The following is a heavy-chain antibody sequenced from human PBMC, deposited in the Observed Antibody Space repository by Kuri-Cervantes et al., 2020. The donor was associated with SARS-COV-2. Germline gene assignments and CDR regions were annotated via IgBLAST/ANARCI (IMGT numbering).Heavy chain of an antibody. CDR3: ARDFLLSSSSSDYYYYYGMDV. J-gene: IGHJ6*02. D-gene: IGHD6-6*01. CDR1: GDSVSSNSAA. Sequence: SQTLSLTCAISGDSVSSNSAAWNWIRQSPSRGLEWLGRTYYRSKWYNDYAVSVKSRITINPDTSKNQFSLQLNSATPEDTAVYYCARDFLLSSSSSDYYYYYGMDVWGQGTTVTVSS. V-gene: IGHV6-1*01. CDR2: TYYRSKWYN.